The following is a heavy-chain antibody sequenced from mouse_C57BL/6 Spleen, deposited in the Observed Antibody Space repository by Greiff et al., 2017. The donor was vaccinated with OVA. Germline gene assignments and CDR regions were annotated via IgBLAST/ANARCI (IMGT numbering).Heavy chain of an antibody. CDR1: GFSFNTYA. D-gene: IGHD2-3*01. J-gene: IGHJ4*01. CDR3: VRRGLLHYAMDY. CDR2: IRSKSNNYAT. Sequence: EVKLVESGGGLVQPKGSLKLSCAASGFSFNTYAMNWVRQAPGKGLEWVARIRSKSNNYATYYADSVKDRFTISRDDSESMLYLQMNNLKTEDTAMYYCVRRGLLHYAMDYWGQGTSVTVSS. V-gene: IGHV10-1*01.